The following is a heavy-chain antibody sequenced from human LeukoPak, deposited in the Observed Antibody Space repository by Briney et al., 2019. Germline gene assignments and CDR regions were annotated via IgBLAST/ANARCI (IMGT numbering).Heavy chain of an antibody. CDR3: ARETTVTGWFDP. CDR1: GFTFSSYG. J-gene: IGHJ5*02. V-gene: IGHV3-74*01. Sequence: PGRSLRLSCAASGFTFSSYGMHWVRQPPGKGLVWVSRINSDGSSTSYADSVKGRFTISRDNAKNTLYLQMNRLRAEDTAVYYCARETTVTGWFDPWGQGTLVTVSS. CDR2: INSDGSST. D-gene: IGHD4-17*01.